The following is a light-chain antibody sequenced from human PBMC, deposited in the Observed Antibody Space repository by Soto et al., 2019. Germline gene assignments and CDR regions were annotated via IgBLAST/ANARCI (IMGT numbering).Light chain of an antibody. Sequence: QSVLTQPPSASGSPGQSVTISCTGTSSDVGGYNFVSWYRQYPGKAPQLIIYEVSKRPSGFPDRFSGSKSGNTASLTASGLQAEDEADYYCSSYAATNNYVFGSGTKLTVL. CDR3: SSYAATNNYV. CDR1: SSDVGGYNF. CDR2: EVS. V-gene: IGLV2-8*01. J-gene: IGLJ1*01.